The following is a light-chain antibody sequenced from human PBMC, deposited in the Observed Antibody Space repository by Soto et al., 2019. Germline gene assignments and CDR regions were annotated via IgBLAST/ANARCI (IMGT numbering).Light chain of an antibody. CDR2: EAS. Sequence: DIPMTQSPSSLSTSVGDRVTITCRASQRINIYLNWYKQKPGKAPELLIYEASTLQSGVPSILSGSRSGTDFTLTSSSLHPEDFATYYCQQSFSTPTLGQGTRRDI. V-gene: IGKV1-39*01. CDR1: QRINIY. CDR3: QQSFSTPT. J-gene: IGKJ5*01.